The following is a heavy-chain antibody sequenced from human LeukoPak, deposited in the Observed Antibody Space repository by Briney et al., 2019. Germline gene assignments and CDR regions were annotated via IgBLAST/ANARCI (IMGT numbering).Heavy chain of an antibody. D-gene: IGHD5-18*01. J-gene: IGHJ3*02. CDR3: ARSGYSYGADSFDI. CDR2: IYYSGST. CDR1: GDSISSHY. Sequence: SETPSLTCTVSGDSISSHYWSWIRQPPGKGLEWIGYIYYSGSTKYSPSLKSRVTISVDTSKHQFFLKLSSVTAADTALYYCARSGYSYGADSFDIWGQGTMVTVSS. V-gene: IGHV4-59*11.